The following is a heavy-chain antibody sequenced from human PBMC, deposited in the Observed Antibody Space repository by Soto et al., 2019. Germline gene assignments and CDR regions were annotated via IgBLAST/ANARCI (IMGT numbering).Heavy chain of an antibody. CDR1: DVSISSTYCW. D-gene: IGHD2-2*02. Sequence: PSETLSLTCTASDVSISSTYCWWSWVRQPPGKGLEWIGEIYLHGTTKYSPSLESRVTVSADTSNNQFSLRLSSVTAADTAVYYCARGHTYTWHYWSQGTLVTVCS. CDR3: ARGHTYTWHY. CDR2: IYLHGTT. J-gene: IGHJ4*02. V-gene: IGHV4-4*02.